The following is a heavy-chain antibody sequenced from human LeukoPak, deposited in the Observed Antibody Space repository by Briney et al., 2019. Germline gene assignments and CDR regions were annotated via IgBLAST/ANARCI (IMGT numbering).Heavy chain of an antibody. V-gene: IGHV1-2*02. CDR3: ARDAEDYYGSGSGLAV. CDR2: INPNSGGT. J-gene: IGHJ4*02. CDR1: GYTFTGYY. D-gene: IGHD3-10*01. Sequence: ASVKVSCKASGYTFTGYYMHWVRQAPGQGLEWMGWINPNSGGTNYAQKFQGRVTMTRDTSISTAYMGLSRLRSDDTAVYYCARDAEDYYGSGSGLAVWGQGTLVTVSS.